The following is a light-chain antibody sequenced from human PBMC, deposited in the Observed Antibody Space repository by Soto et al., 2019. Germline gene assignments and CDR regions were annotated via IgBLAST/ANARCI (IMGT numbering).Light chain of an antibody. Sequence: DIQLTQSPSSLSASLGDRDTITCRASQDIKRFLAWYQQRPGKVPNLLIYAASTLRSGVPSRFSGNASGTDFSFTISSLQPEDVSTYYCQKYDRAPAMFGQGTKVDIK. V-gene: IGKV1-27*01. CDR2: AAS. J-gene: IGKJ1*01. CDR1: QDIKRF. CDR3: QKYDRAPAM.